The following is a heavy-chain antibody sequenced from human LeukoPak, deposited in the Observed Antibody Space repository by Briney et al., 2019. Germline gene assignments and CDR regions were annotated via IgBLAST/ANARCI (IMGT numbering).Heavy chain of an antibody. CDR1: GYTFTSDY. J-gene: IGHJ4*02. CDR2: INPSGGST. D-gene: IGHD1-26*01. Sequence: ASVRVSCKASGYTFTSDYMHWVRQAPGQGLEWMGIINPSGGSTSYAQKFQGRVTMTRDISTSTVYMELSSLRSEDTAVYYCAREVGATDYWGQGTLVTVSS. V-gene: IGHV1-46*01. CDR3: AREVGATDY.